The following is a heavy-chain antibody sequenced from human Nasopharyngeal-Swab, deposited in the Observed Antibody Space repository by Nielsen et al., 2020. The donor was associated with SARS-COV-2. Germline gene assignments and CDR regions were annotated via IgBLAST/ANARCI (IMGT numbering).Heavy chain of an antibody. D-gene: IGHD6-13*01. CDR1: GSSISSGYY. Sequence: LRPSCTVSGSSISSGYYWGWIRQPPGKGLEWIGSIYHSGSTYYNPSLKSRVTIAVDTSKNQFSLKLSSVTAADTAVYYCAREGLAAASDYWGQGTLVTVSS. J-gene: IGHJ4*02. V-gene: IGHV4-38-2*02. CDR3: AREGLAAASDY. CDR2: IYHSGST.